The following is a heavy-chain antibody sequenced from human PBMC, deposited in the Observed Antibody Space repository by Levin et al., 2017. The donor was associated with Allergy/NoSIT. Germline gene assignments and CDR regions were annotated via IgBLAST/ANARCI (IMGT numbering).Heavy chain of an antibody. CDR1: GGSVSSGSYY. J-gene: IGHJ5*02. D-gene: IGHD4-17*01. CDR2: IYYSGST. CDR3: ARYDYGDYWFDP. V-gene: IGHV4-61*01. Sequence: KASETLSLTCAVSGGSVSSGSYYWTWIRQPPGKGLEWIGYIYYSGSTNCNPSLKSRVTISVDTSKNQFSLMLSSVTAADTAVYYCARYDYGDYWFDPWGQGTLVTVSS.